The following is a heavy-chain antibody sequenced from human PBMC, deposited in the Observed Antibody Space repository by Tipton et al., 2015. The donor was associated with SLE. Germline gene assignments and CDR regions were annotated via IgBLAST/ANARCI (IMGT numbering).Heavy chain of an antibody. J-gene: IGHJ2*01. CDR1: GGSISSSSYY. V-gene: IGHV4-39*07. Sequence: TLSLTCTVSGGSISSSSYYWGWIRQPPGKGLEWIGSIYYSGSTNYNPSLKSRVTISVDTSKNQFSLKLSSVTAADTAVYYCARLINVRVVRGVTPYWYFDLWGRGTLVTVSS. CDR3: ARLINVRVVRGVTPYWYFDL. D-gene: IGHD3-10*01. CDR2: IYYSGST.